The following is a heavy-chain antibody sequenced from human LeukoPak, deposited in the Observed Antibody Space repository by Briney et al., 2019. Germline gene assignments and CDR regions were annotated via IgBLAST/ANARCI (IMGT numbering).Heavy chain of an antibody. CDR1: GGTFSSYA. J-gene: IGHJ3*02. CDR2: IILIFGTA. V-gene: IGHV1-69*13. CDR3: AREGASDDAFDI. Sequence: ASVKVSCKASGGTFSSYAISWVRQAPGQGLEWMGGIILIFGTANYAQKFQGRVTITADESTSTAYMELSSLRSEDTAVYYCAREGASDDAFDIWGQGTMVTVSS. D-gene: IGHD1-26*01.